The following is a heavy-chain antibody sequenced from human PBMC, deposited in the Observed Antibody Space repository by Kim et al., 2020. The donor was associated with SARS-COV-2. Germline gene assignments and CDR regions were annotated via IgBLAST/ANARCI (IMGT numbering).Heavy chain of an antibody. D-gene: IGHD3-3*01. Sequence: SETLSLTCAVYGGSFSGYYWSWIRQPPGKGLEWIGEINHSGSTNYNPSLKSRVTISVDTSKNQFSLKLSSVTAADTAVYYCARGRRDPSRFGVVVFDYWGQGTLVTVSS. V-gene: IGHV4-34*01. CDR1: GGSFSGYY. CDR2: INHSGST. J-gene: IGHJ4*02. CDR3: ARGRRDPSRFGVVVFDY.